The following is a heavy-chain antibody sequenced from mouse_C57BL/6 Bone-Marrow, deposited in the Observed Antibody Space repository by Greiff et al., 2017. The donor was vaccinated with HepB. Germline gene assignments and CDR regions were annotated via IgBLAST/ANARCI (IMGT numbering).Heavy chain of an antibody. V-gene: IGHV1-81*01. Sequence: QVQLQQSGAELARPGASVKLSCKASGYTFTRYGISWVKQRTGQGLEWIGEIYPRSGNTYYNEKFKGKATLTADKSSSTAYMELRSLTSEDSAVYFCASAYYSNYFAWFSYWGQGTLVTVSA. D-gene: IGHD2-5*01. CDR1: GYTFTRYG. CDR3: ASAYYSNYFAWFSY. J-gene: IGHJ3*01. CDR2: IYPRSGNT.